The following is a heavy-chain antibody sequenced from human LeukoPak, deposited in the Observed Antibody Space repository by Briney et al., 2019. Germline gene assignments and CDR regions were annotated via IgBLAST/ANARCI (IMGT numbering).Heavy chain of an antibody. V-gene: IGHV4-34*01. Sequence: SESLSLTCAVYGGSFSGYYWSWIRQPPGKGLEWIGEINHSGSTNYNPSLKSRVTISVDTSKNQFSLKLSSVTAADTAVYYCARGPNMVRGVIPDDYWGQGTLVTVSS. CDR1: GGSFSGYY. CDR3: ARGPNMVRGVIPDDY. CDR2: INHSGST. J-gene: IGHJ4*02. D-gene: IGHD3-10*01.